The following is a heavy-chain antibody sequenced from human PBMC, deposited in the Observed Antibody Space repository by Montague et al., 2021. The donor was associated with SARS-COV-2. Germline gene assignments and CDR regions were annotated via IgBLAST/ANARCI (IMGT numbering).Heavy chain of an antibody. V-gene: IGHV3-7*01. CDR2: IKQDGSEK. D-gene: IGHD2-15*01. CDR3: ARDRTYCSGGSCLYYYYYGMDV. Sequence: SLRLSCAASRFTFSSYWMSWVRQAPGKGLEWVANIKQDGSEKYYXXSLKGRFTISRDNAKNSLYLQINSLRAEDTAVYYCARDRTYCSGGSCLYYYYYGMDVWGQGTTVTVSS. J-gene: IGHJ6*02. CDR1: RFTFSSYW.